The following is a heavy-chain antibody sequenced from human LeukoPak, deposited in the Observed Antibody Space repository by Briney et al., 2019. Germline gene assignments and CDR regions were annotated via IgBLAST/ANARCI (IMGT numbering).Heavy chain of an antibody. J-gene: IGHJ5*02. D-gene: IGHD3-10*01. CDR2: IIPIFGTA. Sequence: GASVKVSCKASGGTFSSYAISWVRQAPGQGLEWMGGIIPIFGTANYAQKFQGRVTITEDESTSTVYMELRSLRSEDTAVYYCARAELGGSGLYWGFDPRGQGTLVTVSA. V-gene: IGHV1-69*13. CDR1: GGTFSSYA. CDR3: ARAELGGSGLYWGFDP.